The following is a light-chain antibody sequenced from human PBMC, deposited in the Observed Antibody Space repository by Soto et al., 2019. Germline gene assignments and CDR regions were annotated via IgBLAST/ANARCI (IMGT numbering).Light chain of an antibody. V-gene: IGKV3-20*01. CDR1: QSLSSNF. CDR2: DSS. CDR3: QQYDISPWT. J-gene: IGKJ1*01. Sequence: EIVLTQSPATLPLSPGERTTLSCRASQSLSSNFLAWSQQKPGQPPRLPIYDSSTRATGLPDRSSGSGFGTDFTLTIFRLEPEDFAVYYGQQYDISPWTFGQGTKVEIK.